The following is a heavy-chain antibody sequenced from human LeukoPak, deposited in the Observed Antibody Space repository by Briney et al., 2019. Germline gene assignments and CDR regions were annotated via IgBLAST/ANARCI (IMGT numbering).Heavy chain of an antibody. Sequence: GGSLRLSCAASGFTFSSYSMNWVRQAPGKGLEWVANIKQDGSEKYYVDSVKGRFTISRDNAKNSLYLQMNSLRAEDTAVYYCARSRQQLGGPPHYYYYYMDVWGKGTTVTVSS. CDR3: ARSRQQLGGPPHYYYYYMDV. CDR2: IKQDGSEK. V-gene: IGHV3-7*01. CDR1: GFTFSSYS. J-gene: IGHJ6*03. D-gene: IGHD6-13*01.